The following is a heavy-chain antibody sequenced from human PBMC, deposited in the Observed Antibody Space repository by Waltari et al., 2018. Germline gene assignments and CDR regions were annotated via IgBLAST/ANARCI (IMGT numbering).Heavy chain of an antibody. V-gene: IGHV1-69*12. CDR2: SIPIFGTA. CDR1: GGTFSSYA. Sequence: QVQLVQSGAEVKKPGSSVKVSCKASGGTFSSYAISWVRQPPGQVLEWMGGSIPIFGTANYAQKFQGRVTITADESTSTAYMELSSLRSEDTAVYYCASLRLRLGELSLDYWGQGTLVTVSS. D-gene: IGHD3-16*02. J-gene: IGHJ4*02. CDR3: ASLRLRLGELSLDY.